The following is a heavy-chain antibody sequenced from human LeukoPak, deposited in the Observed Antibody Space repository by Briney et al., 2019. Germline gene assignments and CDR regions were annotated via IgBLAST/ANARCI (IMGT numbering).Heavy chain of an antibody. Sequence: GASVKVSCKASGYTFTSYGISWVRQAPGQGLEWMGRIIPILGIANYAQKFQGRVTITADKSTSTAYMELSSLRSEDTAVYYCARGDGGLGTYAFAFDIWGQGTMVTVSS. CDR3: ARGDGGLGTYAFAFDI. CDR1: GYTFTSYG. D-gene: IGHD2-8*01. V-gene: IGHV1-69*04. CDR2: IIPILGIA. J-gene: IGHJ3*02.